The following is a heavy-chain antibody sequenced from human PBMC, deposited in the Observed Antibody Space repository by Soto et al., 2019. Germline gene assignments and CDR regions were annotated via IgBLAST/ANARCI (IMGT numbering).Heavy chain of an antibody. CDR2: VYYTGST. CDR1: GASISGYY. J-gene: IGHJ4*02. V-gene: IGHV4-59*08. Sequence: PSETLSLTCTVSGASISGYYWSWIRQPPGKGLEWVGYVYYTGSTNYNPSLKSRLTISVDTSKNQFSLKLTSVTAADTAVYYCARHVVIVSGGSSFDFWGQGILVTVSS. D-gene: IGHD3-16*01. CDR3: ARHVVIVSGGSSFDF.